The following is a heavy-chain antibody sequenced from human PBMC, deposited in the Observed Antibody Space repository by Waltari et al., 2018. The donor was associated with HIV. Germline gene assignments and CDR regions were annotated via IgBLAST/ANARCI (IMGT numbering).Heavy chain of an antibody. CDR3: AREGPLRYFDWNLYYYYGMDV. Sequence: QVQLVQSGAEVKKPGASVKVSCKASGYTFTSYDINWVRQATGQGLEWMGLMNPNSGNTSYAQKFQGRVTMTRNTSISTAYMELSSLRSEDTAVYYCAREGPLRYFDWNLYYYYGMDVWGQGTTVTVSS. V-gene: IGHV1-8*01. CDR1: GYTFTSYD. CDR2: MNPNSGNT. J-gene: IGHJ6*02. D-gene: IGHD3-9*01.